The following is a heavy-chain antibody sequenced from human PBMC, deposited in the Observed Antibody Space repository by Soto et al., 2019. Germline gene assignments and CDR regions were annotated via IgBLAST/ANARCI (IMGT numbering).Heavy chain of an antibody. D-gene: IGHD3-9*01. V-gene: IGHV1-18*01. CDR1: GYTCTSYG. J-gene: IGHJ3*02. Sequence: SLNVSCKASGYTCTSYGISWVLQAPGQGLEWMGWISAYNGNTNYAQKLQGRVTMTTDTSTSTAYMELRSLRSDDTAVYYCARDYDILTGYFYDAFDIWGQGTMVTVSS. CDR3: ARDYDILTGYFYDAFDI. CDR2: ISAYNGNT.